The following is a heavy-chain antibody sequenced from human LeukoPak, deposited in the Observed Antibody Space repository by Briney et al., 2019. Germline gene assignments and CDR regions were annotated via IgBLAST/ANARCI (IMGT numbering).Heavy chain of an antibody. CDR1: GGTFSSYA. D-gene: IGHD3-22*01. V-gene: IGHV1-69*04. Sequence: GSSVKVSCKASGGTFSSYAISWVRQAPGQGLEWMGRIIPILGIANYAQKFQGRVTITADKSTSTAYMELSSLRSEDTAVYYCAREGRYDSSGYYYYYYGMDVWGQGTTVTVSS. CDR3: AREGRYDSSGYYYYYYGMDV. CDR2: IIPILGIA. J-gene: IGHJ6*02.